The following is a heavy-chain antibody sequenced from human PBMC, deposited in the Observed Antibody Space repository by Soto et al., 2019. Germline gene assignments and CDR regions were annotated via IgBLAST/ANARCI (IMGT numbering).Heavy chain of an antibody. Sequence: PGGSLRLSCAASGFSFSISPMHWVRQAPGKGPEWVALISYDGTNKFYADSVKGRFTISRDNSKSTLYLKVDSMRPEDAAVYYCERDPKTSGGQHWAFNYFDSWGQGTMVTVSS. CDR2: ISYDGTNK. CDR3: ERDPKTSGGQHWAFNYFDS. J-gene: IGHJ4*02. V-gene: IGHV3-30-3*01. CDR1: GFSFSISP. D-gene: IGHD7-27*01.